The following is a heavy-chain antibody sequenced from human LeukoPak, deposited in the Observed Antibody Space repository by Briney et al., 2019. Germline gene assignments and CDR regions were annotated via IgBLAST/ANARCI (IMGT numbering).Heavy chain of an antibody. V-gene: IGHV4-59*11. J-gene: IGHJ4*02. Sequence: SETLSLICTVSGGPISSHYWRWIRQPPGKGLEWMGYISYGGSTNYNPALKSRVTISVDTSKNQFSLKLSSVTAADPAVYYCASGLPPLDYFDYWGQRTLVTVSS. D-gene: IGHD3-16*01. CDR2: ISYGGST. CDR3: ASGLPPLDYFDY. CDR1: GGPISSHY.